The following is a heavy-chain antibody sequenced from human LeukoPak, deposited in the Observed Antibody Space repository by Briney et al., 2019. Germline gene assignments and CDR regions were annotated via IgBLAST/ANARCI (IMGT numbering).Heavy chain of an antibody. CDR3: ARGQVHADY. CDR2: IHYSGSA. J-gene: IGHJ4*02. V-gene: IGHV4-59*12. CDR1: GGSIRSYY. Sequence: PSETLSLTCTVSGGSIRSYYWSWIQQSPGKGLEWLGYIHYSGSANYNPSLKSRVTISVDTSKNQFSLKLSSMTAADTAVYYCARGQVHADYWGQGTLVTVSS. D-gene: IGHD3-10*01.